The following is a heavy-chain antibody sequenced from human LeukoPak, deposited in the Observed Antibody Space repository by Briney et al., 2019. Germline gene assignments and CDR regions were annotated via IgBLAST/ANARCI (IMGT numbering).Heavy chain of an antibody. CDR3: ASTDYYDSSGPDAFDI. CDR1: GGTFSSYA. Sequence: SVKVSCKASGGTFSSYAISWVRQAPGQGLEWMGGIIPIFGTANYAQRFQGRVTITADESTSTAYMELSSLRSEDTAVYYCASTDYYDSSGPDAFDIWGQGTMVTVSS. D-gene: IGHD3-22*01. CDR2: IIPIFGTA. V-gene: IGHV1-69*13. J-gene: IGHJ3*02.